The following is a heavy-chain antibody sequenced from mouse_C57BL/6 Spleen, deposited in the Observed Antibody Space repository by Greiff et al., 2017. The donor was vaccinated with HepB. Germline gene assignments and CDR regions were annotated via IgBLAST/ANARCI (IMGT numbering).Heavy chain of an antibody. CDR1: GYTFTSYW. J-gene: IGHJ4*01. Sequence: VQLQHPGAELVKPGASVKLSCKASGYTFTSYWMHWVKQRPGRGLEWIGRIDPNSGGTKYNEKFKSKATLTVDKPSSTAYMQLSSLTSEDSAVYYCASPYYSNLYAMDYWGQGTSVTVSS. V-gene: IGHV1-72*01. D-gene: IGHD2-5*01. CDR3: ASPYYSNLYAMDY. CDR2: IDPNSGGT.